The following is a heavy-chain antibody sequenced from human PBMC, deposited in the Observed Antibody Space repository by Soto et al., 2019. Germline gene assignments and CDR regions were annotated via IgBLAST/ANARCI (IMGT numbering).Heavy chain of an antibody. J-gene: IGHJ4*02. D-gene: IGHD3-3*01. CDR3: ARGHAYYDFWSGYYTYYFDY. CDR1: GYTXTSYD. V-gene: IGHV1-8*01. CDR2: MNPNSGNT. Sequence: GXSXKVSFEASGYTXTSYDIDLVRQATGQGLPWMGWMNPNSGNTGYAQKFQGRVTMTRNTSISTAYMELSSLRSEEKAVYYCARGHAYYDFWSGYYTYYFDYWGQGTLVTVSS.